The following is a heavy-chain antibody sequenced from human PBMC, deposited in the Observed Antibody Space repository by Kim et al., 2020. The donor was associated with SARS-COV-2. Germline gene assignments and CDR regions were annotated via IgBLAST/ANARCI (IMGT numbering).Heavy chain of an antibody. Sequence: SETLSLTCAVYGGSFSGYYWSWIRQPPGKGLEWIGEINHSGSTNYNPSLKSRVTISVDTSKNQFSLKLSSVTAADTAVYYCARVGGSIRFGTRQYNWFDPWGLGTLVTVSS. V-gene: IGHV4-34*01. J-gene: IGHJ5*02. CDR2: INHSGST. CDR3: ARVGGSIRFGTRQYNWFDP. D-gene: IGHD1-26*01. CDR1: GGSFSGYY.